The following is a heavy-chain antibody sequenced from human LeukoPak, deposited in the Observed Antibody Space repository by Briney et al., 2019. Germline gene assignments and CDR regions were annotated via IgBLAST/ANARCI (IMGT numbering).Heavy chain of an antibody. D-gene: IGHD6-13*01. CDR2: ISGSGGST. J-gene: IGHJ4*02. CDR3: AKSRASSGVAPAGYDY. CDR1: GFTFSSYS. Sequence: GGSLRLSCAASGFTFSSYSMTWVRQAPGQGLEWVSSISGSGGSTYHADSVKGRFTISGDISKNTLYLQMNSLRAEDTAAYYCAKSRASSGVAPAGYDYWGQGTLVTVSS. V-gene: IGHV3-23*01.